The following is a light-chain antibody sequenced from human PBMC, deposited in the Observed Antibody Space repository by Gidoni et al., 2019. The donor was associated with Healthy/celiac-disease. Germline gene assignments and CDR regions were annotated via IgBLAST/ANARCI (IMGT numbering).Light chain of an antibody. CDR2: EVS. CDR3: SSHTSSSTPVV. V-gene: IGLV2-14*01. CDR1: SSDVGGYNY. Sequence: QPPLTQPASVSGPPGKSITISSTGTSSDVGGYNYVSWYQQHPGKAPKLMIYEVSNRPSGVSNRFSGSKSGNTASLTISGLQAEDEADYYCSSHTSSSTPVVFGGGTKLTVL. J-gene: IGLJ2*01.